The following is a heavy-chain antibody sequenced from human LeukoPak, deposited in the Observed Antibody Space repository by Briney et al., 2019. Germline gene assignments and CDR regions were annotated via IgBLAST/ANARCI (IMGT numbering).Heavy chain of an antibody. J-gene: IGHJ4*02. Sequence: GGSLRLSCAASGFTFSDYYMSWIRQAPGKGLEWVSSISSSSSYIYYADPVKGRFTISRDNAKNSLYLQMNSLRAEDTAVYYCARAWASYDSSGYYVDYFDYWGQGTLVTVSS. CDR2: ISSSSSYI. V-gene: IGHV3-11*06. D-gene: IGHD3-22*01. CDR1: GFTFSDYY. CDR3: ARAWASYDSSGYYVDYFDY.